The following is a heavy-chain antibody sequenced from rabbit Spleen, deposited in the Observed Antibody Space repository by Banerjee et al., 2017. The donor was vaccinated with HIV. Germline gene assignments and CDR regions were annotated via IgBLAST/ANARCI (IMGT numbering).Heavy chain of an antibody. CDR2: MYIGDGSSA. J-gene: IGHJ4*01. CDR3: ARDHAGDGTYAFNL. D-gene: IGHD7-1*01. CDR1: GFSFSSGYD. V-gene: IGHV1S40*01. Sequence: QSLEESGGGLVQPEGSLTLTCTASGFSFSSGYDMCWVRQAPGKGLEWIGCMYIGDGSSAYYASWAKGRFTISKTSSTTVTLQMTSLTAADTATYFCARDHAGDGTYAFNLWGQGTLVTVS.